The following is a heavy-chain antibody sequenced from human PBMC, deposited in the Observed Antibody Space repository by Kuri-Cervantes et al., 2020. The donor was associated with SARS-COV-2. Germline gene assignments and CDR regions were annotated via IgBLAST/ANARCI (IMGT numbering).Heavy chain of an antibody. J-gene: IGHJ6*02. V-gene: IGHV5-51*01. D-gene: IGHD6-6*01. CDR1: GYSFTSYW. Sequence: GESLKISCKGSGYSFTSYWISWVRQMPGKGLEWMGIIYPGDSDTRYSPSFQGQVTISADKSISTAYLQWSSLKASDTAMYYCARRDGSSSPYYYYYGMDVWGQGNTVNVSS. CDR2: IYPGDSDT. CDR3: ARRDGSSSPYYYYYGMDV.